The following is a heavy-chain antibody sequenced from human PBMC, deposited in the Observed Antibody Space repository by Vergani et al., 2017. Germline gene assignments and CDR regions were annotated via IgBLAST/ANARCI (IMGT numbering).Heavy chain of an antibody. J-gene: IGHJ5*02. CDR2: IIPIFGTA. CDR3: AREWAAYYYDSSGYRYNWFDP. V-gene: IGHV1-69*01. CDR1: GGTFSSYA. D-gene: IGHD3-22*01. Sequence: QVQLVQSGAEVKKPGSSVKVSCKASGGTFSSYAISWVRQAPGQGLEWMGGIIPIFGTANYAQKFQGRVTITADESKSPAYMELSSLRSEDTAVYYCAREWAAYYYDSSGYRYNWFDPWGQGTLVTVSS.